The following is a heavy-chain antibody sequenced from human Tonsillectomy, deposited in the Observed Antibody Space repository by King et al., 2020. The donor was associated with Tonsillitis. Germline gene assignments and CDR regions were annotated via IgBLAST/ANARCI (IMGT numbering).Heavy chain of an antibody. Sequence: VQLVESGGGLVKPGGSLRLSCAASGFTFSNAWMSWVRQAPGKGLEWVGRIKSKTDGGTTDYAAPVKGRFTISRDDSKNTLYLQMNSLKTEDTAVYYCTTGDYDFWSGSTYFDYWGQGTLVTVSS. CDR1: GFTFSNAW. CDR2: IKSKTDGGTT. J-gene: IGHJ4*02. D-gene: IGHD3-3*01. CDR3: TTGDYDFWSGSTYFDY. V-gene: IGHV3-15*01.